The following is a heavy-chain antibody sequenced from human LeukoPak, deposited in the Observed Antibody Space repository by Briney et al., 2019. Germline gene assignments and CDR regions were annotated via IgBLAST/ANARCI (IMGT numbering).Heavy chain of an antibody. Sequence: GGSLRLSCAASGFTFSSYGMHWVRQAPGKGLEWVAVISYDGSNKYYADSVKGRFTISRDNSKNTLYLQMNSLRAEDTAVYYCVTTVTTQPFWGQGTLVTVSS. J-gene: IGHJ4*02. CDR2: ISYDGSNK. CDR1: GFTFSSYG. D-gene: IGHD4-17*01. CDR3: VTTVTTQPF. V-gene: IGHV3-30*03.